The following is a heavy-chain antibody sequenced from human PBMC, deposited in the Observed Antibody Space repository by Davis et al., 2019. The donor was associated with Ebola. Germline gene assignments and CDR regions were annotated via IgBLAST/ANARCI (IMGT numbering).Heavy chain of an antibody. V-gene: IGHV1-69*05. CDR3: AIYLTN. Sequence: SVKVSCKASGYTFTSYGISWVRQAPGQGLEWMGGISPKLGTTDFRQNFQDRMTITTDESASTAYMELRSLTSEDTAVYYCAIYLTNWGQGTLVSVSS. CDR1: GYTFTSYG. CDR2: ISPKLGTT. J-gene: IGHJ4*02. D-gene: IGHD2/OR15-2a*01.